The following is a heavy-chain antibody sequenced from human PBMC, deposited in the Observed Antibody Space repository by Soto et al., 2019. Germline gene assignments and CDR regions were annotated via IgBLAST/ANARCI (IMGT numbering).Heavy chain of an antibody. Sequence: QVQLQESGPGLVKPSQTLSLTCTVSGGSISSGDYYWSWIRQPPGKGLEWIGYIYYSGSTHYNPSLKSRVTISLHTSKNQFSVKLSSVTAADTAVYYCARELVGYSYGYAFDYWGQGTLVTVSS. V-gene: IGHV4-30-4*01. D-gene: IGHD5-18*01. J-gene: IGHJ4*02. CDR3: ARELVGYSYGYAFDY. CDR2: IYYSGST. CDR1: GGSISSGDYY.